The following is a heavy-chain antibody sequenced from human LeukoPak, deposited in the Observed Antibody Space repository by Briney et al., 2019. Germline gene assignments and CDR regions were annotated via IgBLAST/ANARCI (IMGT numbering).Heavy chain of an antibody. V-gene: IGHV3-74*01. J-gene: IGHJ4*02. D-gene: IGHD4-23*01. CDR3: AKDRRTTVVPDY. CDR2: INSDGSNT. CDR1: GFTFSSYW. Sequence: GGSLRLSCAVSGFTFSSYWMHWVRQAPGKGLVWVSRINSDGSNTNYADSVKGRFTISRDNAKNTLYLQMNSLRAEDTAVYYCAKDRRTTVVPDYWGQGTLVTVSS.